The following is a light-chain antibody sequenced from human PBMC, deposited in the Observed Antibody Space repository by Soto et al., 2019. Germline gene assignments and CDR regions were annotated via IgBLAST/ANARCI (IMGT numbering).Light chain of an antibody. V-gene: IGLV6-57*04. Sequence: NFMLTQPHSVSESPGKTVTISCTRSSGTIASNYVQWYQQRPGSAPTTVIYEDNQRPSGVPDRSSGSIDSSSNSASLTISGLQTEDEADYYCQSYDTSAVVFGGGTQLTVL. J-gene: IGLJ7*01. CDR2: EDN. CDR3: QSYDTSAVV. CDR1: SGTIASNY.